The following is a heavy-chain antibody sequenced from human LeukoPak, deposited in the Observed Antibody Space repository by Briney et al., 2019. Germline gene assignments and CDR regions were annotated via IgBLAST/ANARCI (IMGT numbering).Heavy chain of an antibody. V-gene: IGHV1-8*01. J-gene: IGHJ4*02. D-gene: IGHD3-10*01. CDR1: GYSFTSYD. CDR2: MNPNSGNT. Sequence: ASVKVSCKASGYSFTSYDINWVRQAAGQGLEWMGWMNPNSGNTGYAQKFQGRVTMTRSTSISTAYMELSSLRSEDTAVYFCARVQRVKFPLKYYFDYWGQGTLVTVFS. CDR3: ARVQRVKFPLKYYFDY.